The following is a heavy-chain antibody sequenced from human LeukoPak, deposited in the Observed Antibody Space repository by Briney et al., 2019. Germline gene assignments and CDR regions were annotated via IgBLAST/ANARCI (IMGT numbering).Heavy chain of an antibody. V-gene: IGHV3-33*01. J-gene: IGHJ4*02. Sequence: GGSLRLSCAASGFTFSSYGMPWVRQAPGKGLEWVAVIWYDGSNKYYADSVKGRFTISRDNSKNTLYLQMNSLRAEDTAVYYCARDDYGGKGFDYWGQGTLVTVSS. CDR1: GFTFSSYG. CDR3: ARDDYGGKGFDY. CDR2: IWYDGSNK. D-gene: IGHD4-17*01.